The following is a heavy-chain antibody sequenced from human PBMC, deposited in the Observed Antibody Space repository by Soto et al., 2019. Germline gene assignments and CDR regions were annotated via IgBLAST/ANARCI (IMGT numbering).Heavy chain of an antibody. D-gene: IGHD6-19*01. J-gene: IGHJ6*02. V-gene: IGHV1-69*13. Sequence: SVKVSCKASGGTFSSYAISWVRQAPGQGLEWMGGIIPIFGTANYAQKFQGRVTITADESTSTAYMELSSLRSEDTAVYYCARDNPQWKAVAGIKGYYYYGMDVWGQGTTVTVSS. CDR3: ARDNPQWKAVAGIKGYYYYGMDV. CDR2: IIPIFGTA. CDR1: GGTFSSYA.